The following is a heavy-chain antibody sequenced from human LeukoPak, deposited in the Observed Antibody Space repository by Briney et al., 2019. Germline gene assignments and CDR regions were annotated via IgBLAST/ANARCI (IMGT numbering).Heavy chain of an antibody. CDR1: GYRFNDYW. D-gene: IGHD3-22*01. Sequence: PGESLKISCKGSGYRFNDYWIGWVRQTAGKGLEWMGVIYPGDSVTRYSPSSQGRVTTSIDKSLSTAYLQWSSLKASDAAVYYCVRRSIGGYYYSPFELWGEGTRVTVSS. J-gene: IGHJ3*01. CDR2: IYPGDSVT. CDR3: VRRSIGGYYYSPFEL. V-gene: IGHV5-51*01.